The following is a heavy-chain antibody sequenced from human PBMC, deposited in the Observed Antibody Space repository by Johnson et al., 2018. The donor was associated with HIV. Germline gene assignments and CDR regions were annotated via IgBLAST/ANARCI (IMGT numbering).Heavy chain of an antibody. J-gene: IGHJ3*02. V-gene: IGHV3-9*01. CDR1: GFTFDDYA. Sequence: VQLVESGGGLVQPGRSLRLSCAASGFTFDDYAMHWVRQAPGKGLEWVSGISWNSGSIGYADYVKGRFTISRDNSKNTLYLQMNNVRAEDTAVYYCARDGNAGYCTNGVCYNDAYDIWGQGVMVTVTS. CDR2: ISWNSGSI. D-gene: IGHD2-8*01. CDR3: ARDGNAGYCTNGVCYNDAYDI.